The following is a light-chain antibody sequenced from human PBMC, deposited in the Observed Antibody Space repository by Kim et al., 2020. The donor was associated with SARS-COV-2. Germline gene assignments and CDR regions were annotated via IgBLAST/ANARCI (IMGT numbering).Light chain of an antibody. CDR3: QHRDSWPLT. CDR2: DTY. J-gene: IGKJ4*01. CDR1: QSVRSY. Sequence: LSPGERATLSCRASQSVRSYLAWYQQKPGQAPRLLIYDTYNRATGIPARFSGSGSGTDFTLTISSLDPEDFAVYYCQHRDSWPLTFGGGTKVEIK. V-gene: IGKV3-11*01.